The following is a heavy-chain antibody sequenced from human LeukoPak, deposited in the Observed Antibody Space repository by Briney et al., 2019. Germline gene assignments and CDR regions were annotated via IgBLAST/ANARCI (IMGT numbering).Heavy chain of an antibody. D-gene: IGHD2-2*01. Sequence: ASVKVSCKASGYTFTSYGISWVRQAPGQGLEWMGWISAYNGNTNYAQKLQGRVTMTTDTSTSTAYMELRSLRSDDTAVYYCARDYGTYCSSTSCPRLRIINHFDYWGQGTLVTVSS. CDR3: ARDYGTYCSSTSCPRLRIINHFDY. CDR2: ISAYNGNT. CDR1: GYTFTSYG. V-gene: IGHV1-18*01. J-gene: IGHJ4*02.